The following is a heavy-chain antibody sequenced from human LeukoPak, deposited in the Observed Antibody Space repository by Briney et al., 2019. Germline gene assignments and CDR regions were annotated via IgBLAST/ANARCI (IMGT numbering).Heavy chain of an antibody. D-gene: IGHD5-18*01. Sequence: SETLSLTCTVSGGSVSSGSYYWSWIRQPPGKGLEWIGYIYYSGSTNYSPSLKSRVTISIDTSKNQFSLKLSSVTAADTAVYYCARMGRGYSYGYLDYWGQGTLVTVSS. CDR3: ARMGRGYSYGYLDY. CDR1: GGSVSSGSYY. CDR2: IYYSGST. J-gene: IGHJ4*02. V-gene: IGHV4-61*01.